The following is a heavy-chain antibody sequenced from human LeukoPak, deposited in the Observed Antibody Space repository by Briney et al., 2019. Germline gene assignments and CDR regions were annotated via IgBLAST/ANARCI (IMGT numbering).Heavy chain of an antibody. D-gene: IGHD2-2*01. CDR2: ISGSGGDT. CDR3: ATHHTSRYSHYYFDY. CDR1: GFTFSTYA. Sequence: PGGSLRLSCAASGFTFSTYAMIWVRQAPGKGLEWVSAISGSGGDTYYADSLKGRFTISRDNSKNTLYLQMNSLRAEDTAVYYCATHHTSRYSHYYFDYWGQGTLVTVSS. J-gene: IGHJ4*02. V-gene: IGHV3-23*01.